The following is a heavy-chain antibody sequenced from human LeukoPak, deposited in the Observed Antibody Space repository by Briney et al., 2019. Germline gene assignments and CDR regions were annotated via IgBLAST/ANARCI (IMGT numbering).Heavy chain of an antibody. D-gene: IGHD3-10*02. CDR3: ARGVFGESYYGMDV. V-gene: IGHV3-30*04. J-gene: IGHJ6*02. Sequence: GRSLRLSCAASGFTFSSYAMHWVRQAPGKGLEWVAVISYDGSNKYYADSVKGRFTISRDSSKNTLYLQMNSLRAEDTAVYYCARGVFGESYYGMDVWGQGTTVTVSS. CDR2: ISYDGSNK. CDR1: GFTFSSYA.